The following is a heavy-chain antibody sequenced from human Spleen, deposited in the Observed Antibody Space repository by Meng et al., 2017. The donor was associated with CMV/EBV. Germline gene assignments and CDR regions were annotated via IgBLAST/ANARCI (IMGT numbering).Heavy chain of an antibody. V-gene: IGHV4-30-4*08. J-gene: IGHJ6*02. CDR1: GGSLSSGDYY. D-gene: IGHD7-27*01. CDR3: ASLLTGDPYYYYYYGMDV. CDR2: IYYSGST. Sequence: SETLSLTCTVSGGSLSSGDYYWSRIRQPPGKGLEWIGYIYYSGSTYYNPSLKSRVTISVDTSKNQFSLKLSSVTAADTAVYYCASLLTGDPYYYYYYGMDVWGQGTTVTVSS.